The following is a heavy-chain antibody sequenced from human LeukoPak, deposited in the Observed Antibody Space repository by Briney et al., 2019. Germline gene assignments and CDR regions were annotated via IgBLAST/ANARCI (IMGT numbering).Heavy chain of an antibody. J-gene: IGHJ6*04. V-gene: IGHV3-64D*06. CDR2: ISSNGGST. CDR3: VSSGDILTGYYNYYYGMDV. CDR1: GFTFSSYA. Sequence: GGSLRLSCAASGFTFSSYAMHWVRQAPGKGLEYVSAISSNGGSTYYADSVKGRFTVSRDNSKNTLYLQMSSLRAEDTAVYYCVSSGDILTGYYNYYYGMDVWGKGTTVTVSS. D-gene: IGHD3-9*01.